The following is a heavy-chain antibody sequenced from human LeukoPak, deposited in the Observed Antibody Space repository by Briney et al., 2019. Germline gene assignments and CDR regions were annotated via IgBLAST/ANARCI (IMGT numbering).Heavy chain of an antibody. V-gene: IGHV4-59*12. CDR1: GGSISSYY. J-gene: IGHJ4*02. CDR2: IYYSGST. D-gene: IGHD4-17*01. Sequence: SETLSLTCSVSGGSISSYYWNWIRQSPGKGLEWIGYIYYSGSTYYNPSLKSRVTISVDTSKNQFSLKLSSVTAADTAVYYCARDRGYGDYADYFDYWGQGTLVTVSS. CDR3: ARDRGYGDYADYFDY.